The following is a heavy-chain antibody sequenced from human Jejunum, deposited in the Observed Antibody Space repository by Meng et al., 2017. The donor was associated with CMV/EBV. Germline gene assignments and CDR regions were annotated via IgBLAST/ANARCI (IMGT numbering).Heavy chain of an antibody. J-gene: IGHJ4*02. Sequence: AASGFTFSNAWMSWVRQAPGKGLEWVGRIKRKTEGGTTDYAAPVKGRFTISRGDSEDMLYLQMNSLKTEDTAMYYCGTSHYDALTGWGQGTLVTVSS. CDR3: GTSHYDALTG. V-gene: IGHV3-15*01. D-gene: IGHD3-9*01. CDR2: IKRKTEGGTT. CDR1: GFTFSNAW.